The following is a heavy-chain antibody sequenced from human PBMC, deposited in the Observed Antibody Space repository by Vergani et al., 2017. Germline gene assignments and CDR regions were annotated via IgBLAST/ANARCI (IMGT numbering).Heavy chain of an antibody. CDR2: LIPIFGTA. J-gene: IGHJ4*02. CDR3: ATARGHGDYVARGRIDG. CDR1: GGTFSSYA. D-gene: IGHD4-17*01. Sequence: QVQLVQSGAEVKKPGSSVQVSCKASGGTFSSYAISWVRQAPGQGLEWMGGLIPIFGTANDAQKFQGRVTITADESTSTAYMELSSLRSQDTAVYYCATARGHGDYVARGRIDGWGQGTLVTVSS. V-gene: IGHV1-69*01.